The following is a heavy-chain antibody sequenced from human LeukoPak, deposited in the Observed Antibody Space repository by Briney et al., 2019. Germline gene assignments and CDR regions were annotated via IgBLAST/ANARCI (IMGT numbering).Heavy chain of an antibody. Sequence: GASVKVSCKASGYTFISYYIHWVRQAPGQGLEWMGVINPSSGSPSYAQNFQGRVTMTRDTSTSTVYMELSSLRPEDTAVYYRARAPAGMDVWGQGTTVTVSS. CDR2: INPSSGSP. CDR3: ARAPAGMDV. V-gene: IGHV1-46*01. J-gene: IGHJ6*02. CDR1: GYTFISYY.